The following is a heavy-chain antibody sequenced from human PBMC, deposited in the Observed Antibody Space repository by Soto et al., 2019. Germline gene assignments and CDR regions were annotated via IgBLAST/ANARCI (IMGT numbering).Heavy chain of an antibody. D-gene: IGHD3-22*01. Sequence: GGSLRLSCAASGFTFSSYAMSWVRQAPGKGLEWVSAISGSGGSTYYADSVKGRFTISRDNSKNTLYLQMNSLRAEDTAVYYCAKDLAWVDYYDSSGYPRAYWGQGTLVTVSS. J-gene: IGHJ4*02. CDR2: ISGSGGST. V-gene: IGHV3-23*01. CDR3: AKDLAWVDYYDSSGYPRAY. CDR1: GFTFSSYA.